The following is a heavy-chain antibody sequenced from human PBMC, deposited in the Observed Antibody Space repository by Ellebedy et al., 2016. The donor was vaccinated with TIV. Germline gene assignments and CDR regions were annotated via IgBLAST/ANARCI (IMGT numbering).Heavy chain of an antibody. V-gene: IGHV1-2*02. D-gene: IGHD6-19*01. CDR1: GYTFTGYF. J-gene: IGHJ4*02. CDR2: INPNSGVT. CDR3: ARGPGVAVAYDY. Sequence: ASVKVSCKASGYTFTGYFIHWVRQAPGQGLEWMGWINPNSGVTKYAQKFQGRVAMTRDTSISTAYMELSRLTSDDTAVYYCARGPGVAVAYDYWGQGTLVTVSS.